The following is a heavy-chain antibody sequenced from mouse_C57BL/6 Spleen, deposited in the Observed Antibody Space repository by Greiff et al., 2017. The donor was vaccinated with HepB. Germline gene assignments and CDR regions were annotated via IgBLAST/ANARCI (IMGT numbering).Heavy chain of an antibody. CDR1: GYTFTDYY. CDR3: ARYGPGYFDV. Sequence: VQLQQSGPELVKPGASVKISCKASGYTFTDYYMNWVKQSHGKSLEWIGDINPNNGGTSYNQKFKGKATLTVDKSSSTAYMELRSLTSEDSAVYYCARYGPGYFDVWGTGTTVTVSS. D-gene: IGHD1-2*01. V-gene: IGHV1-26*01. CDR2: INPNNGGT. J-gene: IGHJ1*03.